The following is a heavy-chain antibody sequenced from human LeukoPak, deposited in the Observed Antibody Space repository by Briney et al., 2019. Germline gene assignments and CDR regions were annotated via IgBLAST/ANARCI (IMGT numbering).Heavy chain of an antibody. J-gene: IGHJ4*02. CDR1: GFTFSSYA. CDR3: TTDVIVVVVAATDYGEDY. Sequence: GGSLRLSCAASGFTFSSYAMSWVRQAPGKGLEWVSAISGSGGSTYYADSVKGRFTISRDNSMNTLYLQMNSLKTEDTAVYYCTTDVIVVVVAATDYGEDYWGQGTLVTVSS. V-gene: IGHV3-23*01. D-gene: IGHD2-15*01. CDR2: ISGSGGST.